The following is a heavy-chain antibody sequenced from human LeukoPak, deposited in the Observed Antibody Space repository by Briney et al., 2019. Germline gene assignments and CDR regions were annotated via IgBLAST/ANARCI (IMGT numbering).Heavy chain of an antibody. D-gene: IGHD3-3*01. V-gene: IGHV3-23*01. CDR2: ISGSGGST. Sequence: PGGSLRLSCAASGFTFSSYTMSWVRQAPGKGLEWVSAISGSGGSTYYADSVKGRFTISRDNSKNTLYLQMNSLRAEDTAVYYCAKEEYCDFWSGDDYWGQGTLVTVSS. J-gene: IGHJ4*02. CDR3: AKEEYCDFWSGDDY. CDR1: GFTFSSYT.